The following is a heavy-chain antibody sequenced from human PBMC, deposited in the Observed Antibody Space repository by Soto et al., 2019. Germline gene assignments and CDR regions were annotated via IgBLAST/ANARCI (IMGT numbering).Heavy chain of an antibody. J-gene: IGHJ4*02. CDR3: ARRLINWNRSYFDY. CDR2: IYYSGST. Sequence: SETLSLTCTVSGGSISSSSYYWGWIRQPPGKGLEWIGSIYYSGSTYYNPSLKSRVTISVDTSKNQFSLKLSSVTAADTAVYYCARRLINWNRSYFDYWGQGTLVTVSS. CDR1: GGSISSSSYY. V-gene: IGHV4-39*01. D-gene: IGHD1-1*01.